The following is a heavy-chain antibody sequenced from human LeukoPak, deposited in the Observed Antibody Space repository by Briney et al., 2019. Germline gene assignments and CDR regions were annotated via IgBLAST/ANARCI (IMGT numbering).Heavy chain of an antibody. CDR3: AKIAVAGTATDY. CDR1: GFTFSSYG. J-gene: IGHJ4*02. V-gene: IGHV3-30*18. CDR2: ISYDGSNK. D-gene: IGHD6-19*01. Sequence: PGRSLRLSCAASGFTFSSYGMHWVRQAPGKGLEWVAVISYDGSNKYYADSVKGRFTISRDNSKNTLYLQMNSLRAEDTAVYYCAKIAVAGTATDYWGQGALVTVSP.